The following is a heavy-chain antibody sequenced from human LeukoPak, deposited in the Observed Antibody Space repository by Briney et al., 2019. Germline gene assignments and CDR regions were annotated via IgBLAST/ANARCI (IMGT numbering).Heavy chain of an antibody. Sequence: GGSLRLSCVVSGFRFSSYWMNWVRQASGKGLEWVGRIRSKANSYATAYAASVKGRFTISRDDSKNTAYLQMNSLKTEDTAVYYCTRWASRGNAFDIWGQGTMVTVSS. CDR1: GFRFSSYW. V-gene: IGHV3-73*01. J-gene: IGHJ3*02. D-gene: IGHD6-13*01. CDR2: IRSKANSYAT. CDR3: TRWASRGNAFDI.